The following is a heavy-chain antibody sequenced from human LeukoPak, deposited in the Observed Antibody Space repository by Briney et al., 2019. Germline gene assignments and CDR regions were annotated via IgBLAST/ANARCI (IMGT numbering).Heavy chain of an antibody. V-gene: IGHV3-30*02. CDR1: GFTFSSYG. Sequence: GGSLRLSCAASGFTFSSYGMHWVRQAPGKGLEWVAFIRYDGNDGTNKYYADSVKGRFTISRDNSKNTLYLQMNSLRAEDTAVYYCARAKRFGETDYWGQGTLVTVSS. CDR2: IRYDGNDGTNK. CDR3: ARAKRFGETDY. J-gene: IGHJ4*02. D-gene: IGHD3-10*01.